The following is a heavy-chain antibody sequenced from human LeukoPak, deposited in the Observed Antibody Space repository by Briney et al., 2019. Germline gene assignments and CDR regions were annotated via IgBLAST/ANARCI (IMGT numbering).Heavy chain of an antibody. D-gene: IGHD5-24*01. CDR1: GYTFSNYY. CDR3: ARIRDGYNDAYDI. V-gene: IGHV1-46*01. J-gene: IGHJ3*02. Sequence: ASVKVSCKASGYTFSNYYLHWVRQAPGQGLEWMGLINPTAGDTYYAQRFQGRVTMTRNTSTSTVYMELSSLRSEDTAVYYCARIRDGYNDAYDIWGQGTMVTVPS. CDR2: INPTAGDT.